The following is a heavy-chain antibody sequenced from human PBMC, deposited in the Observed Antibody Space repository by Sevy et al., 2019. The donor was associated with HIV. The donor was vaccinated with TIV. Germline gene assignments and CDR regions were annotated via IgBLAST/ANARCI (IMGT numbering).Heavy chain of an antibody. V-gene: IGHV3-11*06. CDR1: GFIFSDYY. D-gene: IGHD1-7*01. J-gene: IGHJ4*02. CDR3: ARDRRNYCGQYFDF. Sequence: GGSLRLSCAASGFIFSDYYMSWIRQSPGKGLEWVSDISSGTTHRKDADSVKGRFTISRDNAKNSLYLQMNSLTVEDTAVYYCARDRRNYCGQYFDFWGQGTLVTVSS. CDR2: ISSGTTHR.